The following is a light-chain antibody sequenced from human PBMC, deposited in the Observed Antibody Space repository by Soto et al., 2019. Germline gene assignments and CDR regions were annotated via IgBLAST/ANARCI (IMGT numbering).Light chain of an antibody. CDR2: AAS. Sequence: DIPMTPAPSPRSASFGDSVRLTCRASQSISSWLASYPQTPGKVPKRPIYAASSLQSGVPSRFSGSGYGTDFTPTLSSLQPEDFATYYCLQHNSYPWTFGQGTKVDI. CDR1: QSISSW. V-gene: IGKV1-5*01. CDR3: LQHNSYPWT. J-gene: IGKJ1*01.